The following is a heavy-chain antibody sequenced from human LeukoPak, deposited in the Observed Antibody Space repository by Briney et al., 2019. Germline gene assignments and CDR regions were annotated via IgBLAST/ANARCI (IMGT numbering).Heavy chain of an antibody. J-gene: IGHJ4*02. CDR1: GFTFSSYS. Sequence: GGSPRLSCAASGFTFSSYSMNWVRQAPGKGLEWVSSISSSSSYIYYADSVKGRFTISRDNAKNSLYLQMNSLRAEDTAVYYCARNVVDYDFWSGRDYWGQGTLVTVSS. D-gene: IGHD3-3*01. CDR3: ARNVVDYDFWSGRDY. V-gene: IGHV3-21*01. CDR2: ISSSSSYI.